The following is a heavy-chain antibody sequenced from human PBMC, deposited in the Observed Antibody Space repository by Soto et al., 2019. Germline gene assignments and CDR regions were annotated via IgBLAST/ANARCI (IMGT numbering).Heavy chain of an antibody. CDR3: GRMGRVVVHPHGGSWFDP. V-gene: IGHV4-59*02. D-gene: IGHD3-3*01. Sequence: SETLSLTCSFSGASAKRYYWSWIRQFPGKGLEGIGYVCYSGTTKYNPSLRSRVTISLDTSKNQVPLNLPSVTAAAASLYACGRMGRVVVHPHGGSWFDPWGQGTLVTVSS. CDR1: GASAKRYY. CDR2: VCYSGTT. J-gene: IGHJ5*02.